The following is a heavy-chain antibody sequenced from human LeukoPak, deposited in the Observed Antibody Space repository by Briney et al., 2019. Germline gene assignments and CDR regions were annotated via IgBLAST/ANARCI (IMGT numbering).Heavy chain of an antibody. V-gene: IGHV3-30-3*01. CDR2: ISYDGSNK. Sequence: PGGSLRLSCAASGFTFRSYVMHWVRQAPGKGLEWVAVISYDGSNKYYADSVKGRFTISRDNSKNTLYLQMNSLRADDTAVYYCARGTVTYFDYWGQGTLVTVSS. CDR3: ARGTVTYFDY. D-gene: IGHD4-17*01. CDR1: GFTFRSYV. J-gene: IGHJ4*02.